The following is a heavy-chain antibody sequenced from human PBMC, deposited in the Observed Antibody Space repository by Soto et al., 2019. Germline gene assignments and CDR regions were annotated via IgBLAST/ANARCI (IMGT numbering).Heavy chain of an antibody. V-gene: IGHV4-34*01. Sequence: PSETLSLTCAVYGGSFSGYYWSWIRQPPGKGLEWIGEINHSGSTNYNPSLKSRVTISVDTSKNQFSLKLSSVTAADTAVYYCARARVGAAAGPFQHWGQGTLVTVSS. D-gene: IGHD6-13*01. CDR3: ARARVGAAAGPFQH. J-gene: IGHJ1*01. CDR2: INHSGST. CDR1: GGSFSGYY.